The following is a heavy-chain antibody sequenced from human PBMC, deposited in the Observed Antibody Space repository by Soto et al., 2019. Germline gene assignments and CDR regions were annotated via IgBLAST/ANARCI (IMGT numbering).Heavy chain of an antibody. CDR2: IYNSEST. CDR3: ARAPALYHFDY. V-gene: IGHV4-59*01. J-gene: IGHJ4*02. Sequence: SETLSLTCTFSGGSISSYYWSLIRQPPGKGLEWIGYIYNSESTSYNPSLKSRVTISVDTSKNQFSLKLSSVTAADTAVYYCARAPALYHFDYWGQGTLVTVSS. CDR1: GGSISSYY. D-gene: IGHD2-2*02.